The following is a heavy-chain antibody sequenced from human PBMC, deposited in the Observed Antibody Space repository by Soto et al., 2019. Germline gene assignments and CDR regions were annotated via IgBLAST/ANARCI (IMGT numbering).Heavy chain of an antibody. J-gene: IGHJ4*02. V-gene: IGHV5-51*01. CDR1: GYRFTTYW. Sequence: VESLKLSCKASGYRFTTYWIGWVRQMPGKGLEWMGIIYPGDSDTRYSPSFQGQVTISADKSISTAYLQWSGLKASDTAIYYCARRDSSSSGLDYWGQGTLVTVSS. CDR3: ARRDSSSSGLDY. CDR2: IYPGDSDT. D-gene: IGHD6-6*01.